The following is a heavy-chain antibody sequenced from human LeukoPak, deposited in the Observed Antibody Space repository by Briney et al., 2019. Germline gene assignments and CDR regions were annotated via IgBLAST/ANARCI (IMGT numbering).Heavy chain of an antibody. CDR1: GFTFSSYS. J-gene: IGHJ4*02. CDR2: ISSSSSYI. CDR3: AKDNSGSHGLDFDY. V-gene: IGHV3-21*01. Sequence: GGSLRLSCAASGFTFSSYSMNWVRHAPGKGLEWVSSISSSSSYIYYADSVKGRFTISRDNAKNSLYLQMNSLRAEDTAVYYCAKDNSGSHGLDFDYWGQGTLVTVSS. D-gene: IGHD1-26*01.